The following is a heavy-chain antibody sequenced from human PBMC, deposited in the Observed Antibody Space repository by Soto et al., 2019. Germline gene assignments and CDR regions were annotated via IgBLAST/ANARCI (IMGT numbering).Heavy chain of an antibody. CDR2: IYYSGST. CDR1: GGSVSSGSYY. V-gene: IGHV4-61*01. CDR3: ARTDWLPNDAFDI. Sequence: QVQLQESGPGLVKPSETLSLTCTVSGGSVSSGSYYWSWIRQPPGKGLEWIGYIYYSGSTNYNPSLKSRVTISVDTSKNQFSLKLSSVTAADTAVYYCARTDWLPNDAFDIWGQGTMVTVSS. J-gene: IGHJ3*02. D-gene: IGHD3-9*01.